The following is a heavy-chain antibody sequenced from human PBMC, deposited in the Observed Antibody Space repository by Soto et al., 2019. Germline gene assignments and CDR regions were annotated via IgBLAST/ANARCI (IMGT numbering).Heavy chain of an antibody. J-gene: IGHJ5*02. CDR3: VRVPAASSWFDP. CDR1: GGSIFSSY. V-gene: IGHV4-59*01. D-gene: IGHD2-15*01. Sequence: TSETLSLTCTVSGGSIFSSYWTWIRQPPGKGLEWIGNVYYSGSTNYNPSLKSRITISVDTSKNQFSLNLSSVTAADTAVYYCVRVPAASSWFDPWGQGTLVTVSS. CDR2: VYYSGST.